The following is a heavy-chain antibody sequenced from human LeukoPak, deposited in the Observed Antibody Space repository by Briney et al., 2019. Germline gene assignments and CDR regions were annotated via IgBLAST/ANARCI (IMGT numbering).Heavy chain of an antibody. V-gene: IGHV1-18*01. CDR2: ISAYNGNT. CDR1: GYTFTSYG. CDR3: ARNLYSSSSTDWFDP. J-gene: IGHJ5*02. D-gene: IGHD6-6*01. Sequence: GASVKVSCKASGYTFTSYGISWVRQAPGQGLEWMGWISAYNGNTNYAQKLQGRATMTTDTSTSTAYMELRSLRSDDTAVYYCARNLYSSSSTDWFDPWGQGTLVTVSS.